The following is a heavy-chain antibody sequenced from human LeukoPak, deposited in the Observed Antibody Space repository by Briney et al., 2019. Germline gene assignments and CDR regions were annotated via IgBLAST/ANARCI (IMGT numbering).Heavy chain of an antibody. CDR3: ARHSSYYDSSGYYYAPNTYYGMDV. V-gene: IGHV4-59*08. J-gene: IGHJ6*02. Sequence: SATLSLTCTVSGGSISSYYWSWIRQPPGKGLEWIGYIYYSGSTNYNPSLKSRVTISVDTSKNQFSLKLSSVTAADTAVYYCARHSSYYDSSGYYYAPNTYYGMDVWGQGTTVTVSS. D-gene: IGHD3-22*01. CDR2: IYYSGST. CDR1: GGSISSYY.